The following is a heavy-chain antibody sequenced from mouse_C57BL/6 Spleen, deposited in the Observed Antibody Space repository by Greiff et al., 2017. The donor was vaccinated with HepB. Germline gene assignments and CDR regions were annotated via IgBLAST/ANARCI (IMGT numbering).Heavy chain of an antibody. CDR2: ISDGGSYT. V-gene: IGHV5-4*03. Sequence: EVKLVESGGGLVKPGGSLKLSCAASGFTFSSYAMSWVRQTPEKRLEWVATISDGGSYTYYPVNVKGRFTISRDNAKNNLYLQMSHLKSEDTAMYYCARRGGYDEGFAYWGQGTLVTVSA. CDR1: GFTFSSYA. CDR3: ARRGGYDEGFAY. J-gene: IGHJ3*01. D-gene: IGHD2-2*01.